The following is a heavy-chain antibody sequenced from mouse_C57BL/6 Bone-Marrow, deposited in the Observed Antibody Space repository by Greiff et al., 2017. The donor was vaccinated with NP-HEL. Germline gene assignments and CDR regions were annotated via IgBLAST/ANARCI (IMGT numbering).Heavy chain of an antibody. Sequence: EVQGVESGGGLVQPGESLKLSCESNEYEFPSHDMSWVRKTPEKRLELVAAINSDGGSTYYPDTMERRFIISRDNTKKTLYLQRSRLRSEDTALYYCARQLRKGGLGAMDYWGQGTSVTVSS. D-gene: IGHD2-12*01. CDR3: ARQLRKGGLGAMDY. CDR2: INSDGGST. J-gene: IGHJ4*01. CDR1: EYEFPSHD. V-gene: IGHV5-2*01.